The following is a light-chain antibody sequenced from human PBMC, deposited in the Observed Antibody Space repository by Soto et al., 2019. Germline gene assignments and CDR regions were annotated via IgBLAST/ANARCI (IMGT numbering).Light chain of an antibody. CDR2: DVS. V-gene: IGKV1-5*01. CDR1: QSINNL. J-gene: IGKJ4*01. CDR3: QQYDSYPLT. Sequence: DIQMAQYSSNLSESVGDRVTMTWGASQSINNLLAWYQQKPGKAPKFLIYDVSTLESGVPSRFSGSGSGTEFTLTISSLQPEDFATYYCQQYDSYPLTFGGGTKVDIK.